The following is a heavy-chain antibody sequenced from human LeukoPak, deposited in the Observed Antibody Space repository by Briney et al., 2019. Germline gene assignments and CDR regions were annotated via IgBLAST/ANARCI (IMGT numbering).Heavy chain of an antibody. CDR2: ISGSGGST. J-gene: IGHJ4*02. V-gene: IGHV3-23*01. D-gene: IGHD3-9*01. CDR1: GFTFSTYA. CDR3: AKVLVYYDILTGYAAFDY. Sequence: PGGSLRLSCAASGFTFSTYAMSWVRQAPGKGLEWVSAISGSGGSTYYADSVKGRFTISRDNSKNTLYLQMNSLRAEDTAVYYCAKVLVYYDILTGYAAFDYWGQGTLVTVSS.